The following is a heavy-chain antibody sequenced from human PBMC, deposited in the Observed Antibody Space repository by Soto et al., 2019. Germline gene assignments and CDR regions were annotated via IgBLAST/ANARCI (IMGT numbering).Heavy chain of an antibody. J-gene: IGHJ4*02. CDR1: GFTFEDYA. CDR2: ISWNSGTI. V-gene: IGHV3-9*01. D-gene: IGHD6-13*01. Sequence: PGGSLRLSCAATGFTFEDYAMHWVRQVPGKGLEWVSGISWNSGTIGYTDSVKGRFTISRDNGKNSLYLQMNSLRAEDTALYYCAKDSAAAYYFDSWGQGTLVTVSS. CDR3: AKDSAAAYYFDS.